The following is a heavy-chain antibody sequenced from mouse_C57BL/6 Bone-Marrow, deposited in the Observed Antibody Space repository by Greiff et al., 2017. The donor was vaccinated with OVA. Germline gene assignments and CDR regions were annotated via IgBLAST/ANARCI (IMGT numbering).Heavy chain of an antibody. J-gene: IGHJ4*01. CDR3: AKDITTVVAYYAMDY. CDR2: IWSGGST. D-gene: IGHD1-1*01. CDR1: GFSLTSYG. V-gene: IGHV2-4*01. Sequence: VQLQQSGPGLVQPSQSLSITCTVSGFSLTSYGVHWVRQPPGKGLEWLGVIWSGGSTDYNAAFISRLSISKDNSKSQVFFKMNSLQADDTAIYYCAKDITTVVAYYAMDYWGQGTSVTVSS.